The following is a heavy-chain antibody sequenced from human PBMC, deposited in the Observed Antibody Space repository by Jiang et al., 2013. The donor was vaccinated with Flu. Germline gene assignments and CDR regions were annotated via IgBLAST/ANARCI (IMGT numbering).Heavy chain of an antibody. CDR2: AYYSGST. J-gene: IGHJ5*02. D-gene: IGHD3-3*01. V-gene: IGHV4-31*03. CDR1: GGPINRGVYY. Sequence: GLVKPSQTLSLTCNVSGGPINRGVYYWTWLRQRPGEGLEWIGYAYYSGSTYYNPSLKSRITISVDTSKNHFSLELTSVTAADTAIYYCARAQKAAGDNFLNGYYYWFDPWGQGTLVTVSS. CDR3: ARAQKAAGDNFLNGYYYWFDP.